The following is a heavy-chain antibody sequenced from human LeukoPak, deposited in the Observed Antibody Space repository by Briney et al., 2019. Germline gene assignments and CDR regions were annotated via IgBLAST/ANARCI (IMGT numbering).Heavy chain of an antibody. V-gene: IGHV4-59*08. CDR1: GGSMSNFY. D-gene: IGHD2-2*01. CDR2: IYYSGST. CDR3: ARSLYCSSVNCPTQTWFDP. J-gene: IGHJ5*02. Sequence: TSKTLSLSCTVTGGSMSNFYWTWTRQPPGKGLEWIANIYYSGSTNYNPSLKSRVTMSIDASKNQFSLKLSSVTAADTAVYYCARSLYCSSVNCPTQTWFDPWGQGTLVSVSS.